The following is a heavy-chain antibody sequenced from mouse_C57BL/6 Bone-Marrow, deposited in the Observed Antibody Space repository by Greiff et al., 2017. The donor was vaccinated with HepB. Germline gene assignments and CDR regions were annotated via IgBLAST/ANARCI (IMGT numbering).Heavy chain of an antibody. J-gene: IGHJ4*01. CDR3: ARSGGNYDYYAMDY. V-gene: IGHV1-85*01. CDR2: IYPRDGST. CDR1: GYTFTSYD. Sequence: VQLQESGPELVKPGASVKLSCKASGYTFTSYDINWVKQRPGQGLEWIGWIYPRDGSTKYNEKFKGKATLTVDTSSSTAYMELHSLTSEDSAVYFCARSGGNYDYYAMDYWGQGTSVTVSS. D-gene: IGHD2-1*01.